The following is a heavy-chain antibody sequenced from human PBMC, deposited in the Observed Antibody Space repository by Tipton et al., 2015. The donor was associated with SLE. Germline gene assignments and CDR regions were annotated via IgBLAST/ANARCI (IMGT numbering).Heavy chain of an antibody. CDR1: GGTFSSYV. CDR2: IIPIFVTP. V-gene: IGHV1-69*01. D-gene: IGHD2-21*01. CDR3: YSSGYYFYYGLDV. J-gene: IGHJ6*02. Sequence: QLVQSGAEVKKPGSSVKVSCKASGGTFSSYVMNWVRQAPGQGLEWMGGIIPIFVTPSYAQKFQGRVTISADESTSTAYMELNTLKSEDTAIYYCYSSGYYFYYGLDVWGQGTTVIVS.